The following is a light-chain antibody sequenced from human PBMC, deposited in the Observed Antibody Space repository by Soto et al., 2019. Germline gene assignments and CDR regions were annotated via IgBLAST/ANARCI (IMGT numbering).Light chain of an antibody. Sequence: QSVLTQPASVSGSPGQSITISCTGTSSDIGAYNYVSWYQQHPGKAPELLIYEVTNRPSGVSDRFSGSKSGNTASLTISGLQAYDESNYYCNSYTTLSNRVFGTGTKVTVL. V-gene: IGLV2-14*01. J-gene: IGLJ1*01. CDR3: NSYTTLSNRV. CDR2: EVT. CDR1: SSDIGAYNY.